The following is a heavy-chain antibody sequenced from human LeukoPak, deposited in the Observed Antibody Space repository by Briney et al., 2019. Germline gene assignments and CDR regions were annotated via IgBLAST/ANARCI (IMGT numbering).Heavy chain of an antibody. CDR3: AKAPHDYGDYLAAFDI. J-gene: IGHJ3*02. CDR2: ISGSGRST. Sequence: GGSLRLSCAASGFTFSSYAMSWVRQAPGKGLEWVSAISGSGRSTYYAESVKGRFTISRDNSKNTLYLQMNSLRAEDTAVYYCAKAPHDYGDYLAAFDIWGQGTMVTVSS. CDR1: GFTFSSYA. V-gene: IGHV3-23*01. D-gene: IGHD4-17*01.